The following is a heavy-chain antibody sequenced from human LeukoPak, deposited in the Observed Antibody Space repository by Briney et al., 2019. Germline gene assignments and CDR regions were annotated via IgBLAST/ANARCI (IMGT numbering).Heavy chain of an antibody. CDR3: AGDYGDSSYYYYGMDV. J-gene: IGHJ6*02. D-gene: IGHD4-17*01. CDR1: GYTFTSYY. CDR2: INPSGGST. Sequence: ASVKVSCKASGYTFTSYYMHWVRQAPGQGLEWMGIINPSGGSTSYAQKFQGRVTMTRDTSTSTVYMELRSLRSDDTAVYYCAGDYGDSSYYYYGMDVWGQGTTVTVSS. V-gene: IGHV1-46*03.